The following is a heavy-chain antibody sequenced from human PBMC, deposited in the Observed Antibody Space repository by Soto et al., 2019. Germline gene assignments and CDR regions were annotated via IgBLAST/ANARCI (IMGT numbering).Heavy chain of an antibody. V-gene: IGHV3-48*02. CDR1: GFTFSSYS. CDR3: AREDYGDYSGLYYYGMDV. Sequence: GGSLRLSCAASGFTFSSYSMNWFRQAPGKGLEWVSYISSSSSTIYYADSVKGRFTISRDNAKNSLYLQMNSLRDEDTAVYYCAREDYGDYSGLYYYGMDVWGQGTTVTVSS. D-gene: IGHD4-17*01. J-gene: IGHJ6*02. CDR2: ISSSSSTI.